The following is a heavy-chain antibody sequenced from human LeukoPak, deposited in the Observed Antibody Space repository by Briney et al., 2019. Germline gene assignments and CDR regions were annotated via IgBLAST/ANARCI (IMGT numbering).Heavy chain of an antibody. J-gene: IGHJ4*02. D-gene: IGHD3-22*01. CDR1: GYSFTSYW. CDR2: IYPGDSDT. Sequence: GESLKISCKGSGYSFTSYWIGWVRQMPGKGLEWMGIIYPGDSDTRYSLSFQGQVTISADKSISTAYLQWSSLKASDTAMYYCARPHYYDSSGYYFSAFDYWGQGTLVTVSS. V-gene: IGHV5-51*01. CDR3: ARPHYYDSSGYYFSAFDY.